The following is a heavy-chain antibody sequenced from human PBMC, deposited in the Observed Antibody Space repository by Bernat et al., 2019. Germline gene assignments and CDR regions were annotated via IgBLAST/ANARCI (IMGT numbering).Heavy chain of an antibody. CDR2: ISYDGSNK. D-gene: IGHD2-2*02. V-gene: IGHV3-30-3*01. CDR1: GFTFSSYA. CDR3: ARGGDIVVVPAAILMGMDV. Sequence: QVQLVESGGGVVQPGRSLRLSCAASGFTFSSYAMHWVRQAPGKGLEWVAVISYDGSNKYYADYVKGRLTITRDNSNDTLYLQMNSLRAEDTAVYYCARGGDIVVVPAAILMGMDVWGQGTTVTVSS. J-gene: IGHJ6*02.